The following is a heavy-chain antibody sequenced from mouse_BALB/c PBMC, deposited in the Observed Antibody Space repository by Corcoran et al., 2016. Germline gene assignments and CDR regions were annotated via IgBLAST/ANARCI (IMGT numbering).Heavy chain of an antibody. D-gene: IGHD2-1*01. CDR2: INPYYGST. J-gene: IGHJ3*01. V-gene: IGHV1-39*01. CDR3: ARGDGNAWFAY. Sequence: EIQLQQTGPELVKPGASVKISCKASGYSFTDYIMLWVKQSHGKSLEWIGNINPYYGSTSYNLKFKGKATLTVDKSSSTAYMQLNSLTSEDSAVYYCARGDGNAWFAYWGQGTQVTVSA. CDR1: GYSFTDYI.